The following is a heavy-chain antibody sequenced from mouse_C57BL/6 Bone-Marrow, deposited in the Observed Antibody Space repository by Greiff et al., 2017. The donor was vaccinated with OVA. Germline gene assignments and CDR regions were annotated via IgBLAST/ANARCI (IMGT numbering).Heavy chain of an antibody. Sequence: LQPGAELVMPGASGKLSCKASGYTFTSYWMHSVNQRPGQGLEWIGEIDPSDSFTNYNQKFKGKSTLTVDQPSSTAYMQLSSLTSEDSAVDYCARYDYFYYYAMDYGGQGTSVTVSA. D-gene: IGHD2-4*01. CDR3: ARYDYFYYYAMDY. V-gene: IGHV1-69*01. CDR1: GYTFTSYW. J-gene: IGHJ4*01. CDR2: IDPSDSFT.